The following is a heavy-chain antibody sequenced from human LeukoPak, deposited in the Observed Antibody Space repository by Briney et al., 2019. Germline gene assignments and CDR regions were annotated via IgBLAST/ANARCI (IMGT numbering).Heavy chain of an antibody. CDR3: ARGGPTPLFVVVPAVANDAFDI. CDR1: GGSISSGGYY. Sequence: SETLSLTCTVSGGSISSGGYYWSWIRQPPGKGLEWIGYIYHSGSTYYNPSLKSRVTISVDRSKNQFSLKLSSVTAADTAVYYCARGGPTPLFVVVPAVANDAFDIWGQGTMVTVSS. CDR2: IYHSGST. D-gene: IGHD2-2*01. J-gene: IGHJ3*02. V-gene: IGHV4-30-2*01.